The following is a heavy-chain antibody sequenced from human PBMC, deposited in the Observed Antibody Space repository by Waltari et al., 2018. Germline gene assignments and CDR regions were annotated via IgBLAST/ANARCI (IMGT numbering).Heavy chain of an antibody. CDR3: AREAGRQQLAHFDY. V-gene: IGHV4-59*01. J-gene: IGHJ4*02. CDR1: GGSISSYY. D-gene: IGHD6-13*01. Sequence: QVQLQESGPGLVKPSETLSLTCTVSGGSISSYYWSWTRQPPGKGLEWIGYIYYSGSTNCNPSLKSRVTISVDTSKNQFSLKLSSVTAADTAVYYCAREAGRQQLAHFDYWGQGTLVTVSS. CDR2: IYYSGST.